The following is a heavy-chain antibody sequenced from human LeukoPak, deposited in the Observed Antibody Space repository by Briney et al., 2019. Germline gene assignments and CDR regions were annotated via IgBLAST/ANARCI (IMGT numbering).Heavy chain of an antibody. D-gene: IGHD1-26*01. CDR2: IYYSGST. J-gene: IGHJ4*02. V-gene: IGHV4-31*03. CDR1: GGSISSGGYY. Sequence: SETLSLTCTVPGGSISSGGYYWSWTRQHPGTGLEWIGYIYYSGSTYYNPSLKSRVTISVDTSKNQFSLKLNSVTAADTAVYYCARAGPPGQGSYNYLAPFDYWGQGTLVTVSS. CDR3: ARAGPPGQGSYNYLAPFDY.